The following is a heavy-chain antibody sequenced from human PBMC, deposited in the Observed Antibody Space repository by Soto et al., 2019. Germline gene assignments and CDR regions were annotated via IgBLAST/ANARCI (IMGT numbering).Heavy chain of an antibody. Sequence: QVHLVQSGAEVRKPGASVKVSCKASGDSFTSYGISWVRQAPGQGLEWMGWISTDNGNTNYAHNLQGRVTMTIDPSTSTAYMELWSLGSDDTAVYYCARDVPDTSLFFYYYGMDVWGQGTTVTVSS. CDR3: ARDVPDTSLFFYYYGMDV. D-gene: IGHD2-21*01. V-gene: IGHV1-18*01. J-gene: IGHJ6*02. CDR2: ISTDNGNT. CDR1: GDSFTSYG.